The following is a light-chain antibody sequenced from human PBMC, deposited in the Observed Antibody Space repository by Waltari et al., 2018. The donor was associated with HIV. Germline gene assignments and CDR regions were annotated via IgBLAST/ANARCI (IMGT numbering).Light chain of an antibody. CDR2: DNH. J-gene: IGLJ3*02. CDR3: ATWDNSLSIGL. Sequence: QSLLTPPPSVSAAPGQHADLSCSGRSSAIGANLVSLLKHLPGGAPKLLIYDNHKRPSGVPDRFSASRSGTSATLDIAGIQTGDEGHYFCATWDNSLSIGLFGGGTKVTVL. V-gene: IGLV1-51*01. CDR1: SSAIGANL.